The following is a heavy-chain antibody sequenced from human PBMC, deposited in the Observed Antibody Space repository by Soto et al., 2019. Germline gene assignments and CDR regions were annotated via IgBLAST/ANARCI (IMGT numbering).Heavy chain of an antibody. D-gene: IGHD3-16*01. CDR1: GLSFSNYD. Sequence: GSLRLSCAASGLSFSNYDMNWVRQAPGKGLEWVSYIGRGGTTAYYADDLKGRFTISRDNAKNSLYLQMNSLRAEDTAVYYCATRSGGGGAFDFWGQGTMGTVS. V-gene: IGHV3-48*03. J-gene: IGHJ3*01. CDR2: IGRGGTTA. CDR3: ATRSGGGGAFDF.